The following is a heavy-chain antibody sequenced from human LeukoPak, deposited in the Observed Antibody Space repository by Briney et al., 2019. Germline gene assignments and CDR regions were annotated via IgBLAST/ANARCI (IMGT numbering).Heavy chain of an antibody. CDR2: ISGYNGNT. D-gene: IGHD3-22*01. J-gene: IGHJ4*02. V-gene: IGHV1-18*01. Sequence: GASVKVSCTTSRYTFSNYGINWVRQAPGQGLEWMGWISGYNGNTNYAQKLQGRVTMTTETSTSTAYMELRSLRSDDTAVYYCARVSSSGYYYGYWGQGTLVTVSS. CDR1: RYTFSNYG. CDR3: ARVSSSGYYYGY.